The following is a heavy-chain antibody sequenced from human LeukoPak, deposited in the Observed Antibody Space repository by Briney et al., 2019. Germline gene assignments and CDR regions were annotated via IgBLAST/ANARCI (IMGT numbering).Heavy chain of an antibody. Sequence: SETLSLTCTVSGGSISSGGYYWSWIRQPPGKGLEWIGYIYHSGSTYYNPSLKSRVTISVDRSKNQFSLKLSSVTAADTAVYYCARDRRKSSSWVPFDYWGQGTLVTVSS. V-gene: IGHV4-30-2*01. J-gene: IGHJ4*02. CDR2: IYHSGST. CDR3: ARDRRKSSSWVPFDY. CDR1: GGSISSGGYY. D-gene: IGHD6-13*01.